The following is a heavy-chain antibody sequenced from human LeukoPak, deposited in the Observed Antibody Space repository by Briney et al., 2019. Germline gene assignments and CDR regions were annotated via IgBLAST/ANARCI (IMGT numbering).Heavy chain of an antibody. D-gene: IGHD3-22*01. V-gene: IGHV3-23*01. CDR3: ARANPRYYYDSSGYQDR. CDR1: GFTFSSYA. J-gene: IGHJ4*02. Sequence: GGSLRLSCAASGFTFSSYAMHWVRQAPGKGLEWVSAISGSGGSTYYADSVKGRFTISRDNSKNTLYLQMGSLRAEDMAVYYCARANPRYYYDSSGYQDRWGQGTLVTVSS. CDR2: ISGSGGST.